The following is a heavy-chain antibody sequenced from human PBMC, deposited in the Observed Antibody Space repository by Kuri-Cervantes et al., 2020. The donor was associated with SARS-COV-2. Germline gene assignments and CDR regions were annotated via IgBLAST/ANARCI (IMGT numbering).Heavy chain of an antibody. V-gene: IGHV3-49*04. CDR1: GFTFGDYA. Sequence: GGSLRLSCTASGFTFGDYAMSWVRQAPGKGLEWVGFIRSKAYGGTTEYAASVKGRFTISRDNSKNTLYLQMNSLRAEDTAVYYCATALLSYYFDYWGQGTLVTVSS. D-gene: IGHD3-10*01. CDR3: ATALLSYYFDY. CDR2: IRSKAYGGTT. J-gene: IGHJ4*02.